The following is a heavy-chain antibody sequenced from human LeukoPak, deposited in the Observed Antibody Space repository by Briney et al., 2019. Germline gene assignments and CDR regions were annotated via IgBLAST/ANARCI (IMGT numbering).Heavy chain of an antibody. Sequence: ASVKVSCKASGYTFTGYYMHWVRQAPGQGLEWMGWINPNSGGTNYAQKFQGRVTMTRDTSISTAYMELSRLRSDDTAVYYGARLHIDTGATFFDYWGQGTLVTVSS. V-gene: IGHV1-2*02. CDR3: ARLHIDTGATFFDY. CDR2: INPNSGGT. J-gene: IGHJ4*02. D-gene: IGHD1-26*01. CDR1: GYTFTGYY.